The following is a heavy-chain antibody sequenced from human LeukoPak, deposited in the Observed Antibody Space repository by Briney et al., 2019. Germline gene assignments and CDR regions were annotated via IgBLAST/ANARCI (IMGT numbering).Heavy chain of an antibody. D-gene: IGHD4-17*01. CDR2: IIPIFDTA. CDR1: GGTFSSYA. V-gene: IGHV1-69*13. J-gene: IGHJ4*02. CDR3: AGGVDYGDYVQRVFDY. Sequence: SVKVSCKASGGTFSSYAISWVRQAPGQGLEWMGGIIPIFDTANYAQKFQGRVTITADESTSTAYMELSSLRSEDTAVYYCAGGVDYGDYVQRVFDYWGQGTLVTVSS.